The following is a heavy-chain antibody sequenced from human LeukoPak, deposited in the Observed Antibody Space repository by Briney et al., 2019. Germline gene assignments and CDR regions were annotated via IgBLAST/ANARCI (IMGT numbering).Heavy chain of an antibody. CDR3: ARDSPYNWNDYFDY. D-gene: IGHD1-20*01. CDR1: GYTFTSYG. CDR2: ISAYNGNT. Sequence: ASVKVSCKASGYTFTSYGISWVRQAPGQGLEWMGWISAYNGNTNYAQKLQGRVTMTTDTSTSTAYMELRSLRSDDTAVYYCARDSPYNWNDYFDYWGQGTLVTVSP. V-gene: IGHV1-18*01. J-gene: IGHJ4*02.